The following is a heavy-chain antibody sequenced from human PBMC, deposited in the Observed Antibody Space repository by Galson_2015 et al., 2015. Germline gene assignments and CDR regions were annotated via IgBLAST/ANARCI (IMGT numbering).Heavy chain of an antibody. Sequence: PALVKPTQTFTLTCSFSGFSLDTREVSVAWVRQPPGKALEWLARIDWEDDKYYSPSLKTRLTISKDTSKNQVVPTMTDMDPVDTATYYCARTNYESSAHISLNYYYYFMDVWGKGTRVTVSS. D-gene: IGHD3-22*01. J-gene: IGHJ6*03. CDR2: IDWEDDK. CDR1: GFSLDTREVS. CDR3: ARTNYESSAHISLNYYYYFMDV. V-gene: IGHV2-70*18.